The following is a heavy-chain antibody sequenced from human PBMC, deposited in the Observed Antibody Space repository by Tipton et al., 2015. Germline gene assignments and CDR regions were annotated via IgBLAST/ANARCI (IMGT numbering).Heavy chain of an antibody. Sequence: TLSLTCTVSGDSIRSGGYYWSWSRQHPGKGLEWLGYSYYSGSTYYNPSLKSRLTISVDMSKNQFSLKLSSVTAADTAVYYCARVPFDYFDYWGQGILVTVSS. J-gene: IGHJ4*02. CDR2: SYYSGST. V-gene: IGHV4-31*03. CDR3: ARVPFDYFDY. CDR1: GDSIRSGGYY.